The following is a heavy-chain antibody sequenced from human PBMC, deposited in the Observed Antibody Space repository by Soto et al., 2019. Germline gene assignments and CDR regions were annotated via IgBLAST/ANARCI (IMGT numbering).Heavy chain of an antibody. CDR1: GFGFASHA. CDR3: AKVTHYDFWSGSSWFDP. Sequence: GGSLRLSCAASGFGFASHAMSWVRQAPGKGLEWVSALSGSGGSTYYADSVKGRFTISRDNSKNTLYLQMDSLRAEDTAVYYCAKVTHYDFWSGSSWFDPWGQGTLVTVSS. V-gene: IGHV3-23*01. CDR2: LSGSGGST. J-gene: IGHJ5*02. D-gene: IGHD3-3*01.